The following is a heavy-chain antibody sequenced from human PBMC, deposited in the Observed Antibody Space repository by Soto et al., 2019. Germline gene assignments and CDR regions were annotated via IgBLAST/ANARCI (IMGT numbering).Heavy chain of an antibody. CDR3: AKDDYGDYGSCFDP. V-gene: IGHV3-23*01. CDR1: GFTFSIYA. D-gene: IGHD4-17*01. J-gene: IGHJ5*02. Sequence: EVQLLESGGGLVQPGGSLSLSCAASGFTFSIYAMSWVRQAPGKGLEWVSAISGSGGSTYYADSVKGRFTISRDNSKNTLYLNMNSLRAEDTALYYCAKDDYGDYGSCFDPWGQGTLVTVSS. CDR2: ISGSGGST.